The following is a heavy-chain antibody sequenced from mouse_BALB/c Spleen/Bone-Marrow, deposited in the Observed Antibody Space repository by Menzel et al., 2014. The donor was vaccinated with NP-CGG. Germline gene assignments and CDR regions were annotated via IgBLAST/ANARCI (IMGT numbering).Heavy chain of an antibody. CDR3: ARDSRSTVSHFDY. CDR1: GFTFTDYY. D-gene: IGHD1-1*01. Sequence: EVKVVESGGGLIQPGGSLILSCAPSGFTFTDYYMNWVRQPPGKALEWLGFIRNKANGYTTEYSASVKGRFTISRDSSQSILYLQMNTLRAEDSATYYCARDSRSTVSHFDYWGQGTTLTVSS. V-gene: IGHV7-3*02. CDR2: IRNKANGYTT. J-gene: IGHJ2*01.